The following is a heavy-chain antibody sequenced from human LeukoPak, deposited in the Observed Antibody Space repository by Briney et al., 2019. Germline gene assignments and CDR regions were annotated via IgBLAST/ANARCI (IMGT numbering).Heavy chain of an antibody. CDR2: INPGDSDT. D-gene: IGHD3-22*01. CDR3: ARHPITRYYDSSGDSAAGPDY. CDR1: GYSFATYW. V-gene: IGHV5-51*01. J-gene: IGHJ4*02. Sequence: PGESLKISCKGSGYSFATYWIGWVRQMPGKGLEWMGTINPGDSDTRYSPSFQGQVTISADKSISTAYLQRSSLKASDTAMYYCARHPITRYYDSSGDSAAGPDYWGQGTLVTVSS.